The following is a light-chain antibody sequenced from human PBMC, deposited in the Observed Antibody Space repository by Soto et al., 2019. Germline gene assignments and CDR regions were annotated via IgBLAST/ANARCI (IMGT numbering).Light chain of an antibody. CDR2: EVI. J-gene: IGLJ1*01. V-gene: IGLV2-14*01. CDR3: SSYRSGSILYV. CDR1: SSDVGGFNF. Sequence: QSALTQPASVSGSPGQSITISCTGTSSDVGGFNFVSWYQQHPGKAPKVVIYEVINRPSGISNRFSDSKSDNTASLTISGLQAEDEAEYYCSSYRSGSILYVFGTGTKVTVL.